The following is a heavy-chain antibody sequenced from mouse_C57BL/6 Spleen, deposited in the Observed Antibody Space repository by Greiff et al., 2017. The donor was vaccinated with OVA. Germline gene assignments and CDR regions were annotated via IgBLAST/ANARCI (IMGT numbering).Heavy chain of an antibody. Sequence: QVQLQQSGAELARPGASVKMSCKASGYTFTSYTMHWVKQRPGQGLEWIGYINPSSGYTKYNQKFKDKATLTADKSSSTAYMQLSSLTSEDSAVYCCAGGAAYAMDYWGQGTSVTVSS. CDR2: INPSSGYT. D-gene: IGHD3-3*01. CDR3: AGGAAYAMDY. J-gene: IGHJ4*01. CDR1: GYTFTSYT. V-gene: IGHV1-4*01.